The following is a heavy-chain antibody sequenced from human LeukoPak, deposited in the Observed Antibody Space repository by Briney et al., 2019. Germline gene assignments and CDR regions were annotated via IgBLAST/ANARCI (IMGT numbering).Heavy chain of an antibody. Sequence: SETLSLTCTVSGVSISSGSHYWSWIRQPAGKGLEWIGRIYTSGSTNYDPSLKSRVTISVDTSKNQFSLKLSSVTAADTAVYYCAAGRGWLLPFDYWGQGTLVTVSS. CDR3: AAGRGWLLPFDY. V-gene: IGHV4-61*02. J-gene: IGHJ4*02. D-gene: IGHD1-26*01. CDR2: IYTSGST. CDR1: GVSISSGSHY.